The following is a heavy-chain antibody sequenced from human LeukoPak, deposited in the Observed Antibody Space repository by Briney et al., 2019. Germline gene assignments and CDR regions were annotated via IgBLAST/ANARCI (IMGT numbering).Heavy chain of an antibody. CDR3: ARSVCSGGSCYLFDY. CDR1: GGSFSGYY. CDR2: INHSGSS. J-gene: IGHJ4*02. Sequence: SETLSLTCAVYGGSFSGYYWSWIRQPPGKGLEWIGEINHSGSSNYNPSLKSRVTISVDTSKNQFSLKLSSVTAADTAVYYCARSVCSGGSCYLFDYWGQGTLVTVSS. D-gene: IGHD2-15*01. V-gene: IGHV4-34*01.